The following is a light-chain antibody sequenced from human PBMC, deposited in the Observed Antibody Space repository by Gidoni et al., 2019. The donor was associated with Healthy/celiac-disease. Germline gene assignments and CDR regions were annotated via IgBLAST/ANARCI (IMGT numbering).Light chain of an antibody. Sequence: ITCQGDSLRSYYAIWYQQKPGQAPVLVIYGKNNRPSGIPDRFSGSSSGNTASLTITGAQAEDEADYYCNSRDSSGNLFGGGTKLTVL. CDR1: SLRSYY. CDR2: GKN. J-gene: IGLJ2*01. CDR3: NSRDSSGNL. V-gene: IGLV3-19*01.